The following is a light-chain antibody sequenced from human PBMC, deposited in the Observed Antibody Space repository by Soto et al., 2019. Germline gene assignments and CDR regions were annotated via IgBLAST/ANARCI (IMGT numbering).Light chain of an antibody. CDR3: NSFTTRSTHD. CDR1: SSDIGGYNF. V-gene: IGLV2-14*01. Sequence: QPALTQPASVSGSPGQSITISCTGTSSDIGGYNFVSWYQQHPGKAPKLIIFEVSNRPSGVSNRFSGSKSGNTASLTISGLQAEDEADYYCNSFTTRSTHDFGTGTKLTVL. CDR2: EVS. J-gene: IGLJ1*01.